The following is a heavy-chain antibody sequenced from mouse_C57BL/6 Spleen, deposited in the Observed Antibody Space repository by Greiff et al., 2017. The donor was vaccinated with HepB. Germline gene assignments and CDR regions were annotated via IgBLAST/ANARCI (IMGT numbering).Heavy chain of an antibody. CDR3: ARGLRPYYFDY. V-gene: IGHV1-52*01. CDR1: GYTFTSYW. D-gene: IGHD1-1*01. CDR2: IDPSDSET. Sequence: QVQLQQPGAELVRPGSSVKLSCKASGYTFTSYWMHWVKQRPIQGLEWIGNIDPSDSETHYNQKFKDKATLTVDKSSSTAYMQLSSLTSEDSAFYYCARGLRPYYFDYWGQGTTLTVSS. J-gene: IGHJ2*01.